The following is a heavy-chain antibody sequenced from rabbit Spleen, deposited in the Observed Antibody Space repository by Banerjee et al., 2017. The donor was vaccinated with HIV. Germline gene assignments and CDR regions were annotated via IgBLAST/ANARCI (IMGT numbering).Heavy chain of an antibody. Sequence: QEQLEESAGGLVQPGGSLKLSCKASGFTLSSYYMNWVRQAPGKGLEWIACIYTDTDTTWHASWAKGRFTISKASSTTVTLQMTRLTVADTATYFCVRGWSGGIDNYVDYFNLWGPGTLVTVS. J-gene: IGHJ4*01. CDR2: IYTDTDTT. D-gene: IGHD4-2*01. V-gene: IGHV1S45*01. CDR1: GFTLSSYYM. CDR3: VRGWSGGIDNYVDYFNL.